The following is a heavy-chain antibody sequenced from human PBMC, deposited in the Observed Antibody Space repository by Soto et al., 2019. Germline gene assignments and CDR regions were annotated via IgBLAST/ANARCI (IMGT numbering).Heavy chain of an antibody. CDR2: IIPIFGTA. CDR3: ASKATTVVNPFHGMDV. CDR1: GGTFSSYA. V-gene: IGHV1-69*12. J-gene: IGHJ6*02. D-gene: IGHD4-17*01. Sequence: QVQLVQSGAEVKKPGSSVKVSCKASGGTFSSYAISWVRQAPGQGLEWMGGIIPIFGTANYAQKFQGRVTIPADEATNSAYTQQSRLRSEHTAVYYCASKATTVVNPFHGMDVWGQGTTVTVSS.